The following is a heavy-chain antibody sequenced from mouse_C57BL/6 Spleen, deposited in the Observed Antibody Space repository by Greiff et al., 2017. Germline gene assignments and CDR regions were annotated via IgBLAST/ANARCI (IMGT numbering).Heavy chain of an antibody. D-gene: IGHD2-2*01. CDR1: GYAFSGYW. Sequence: VQLQESGAELVKPGASVKISCKASGYAFSGYWMNWVKQRPGKGLEWIGQIYPGDGDTYYTGKFKGKATLTADKSSSTDYMQLSSLTSEDSAVYICALNGYDDKLDYWGQGTTLTVSA. CDR3: ALNGYDDKLDY. J-gene: IGHJ2*01. V-gene: IGHV1-80*01. CDR2: IYPGDGDT.